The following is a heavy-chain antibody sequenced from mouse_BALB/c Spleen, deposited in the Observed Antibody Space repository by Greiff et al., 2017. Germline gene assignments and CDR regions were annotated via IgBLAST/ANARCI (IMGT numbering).Heavy chain of an antibody. CDR2: ISTYYGNT. D-gene: IGHD1-1*01. V-gene: IGHV1-67*01. Sequence: VQLQQSGPELVRPGVSVKISCKGSGYTFTDYAMHWVKQSHAKSLEWIGVISTYYGNTNYNQKFKGKATMTVDKSSSTAYMELARLTSEDSAIYYCARGYYESYAMDYWGQGTSVTVSS. J-gene: IGHJ4*01. CDR3: ARGYYESYAMDY. CDR1: GYTFTDYA.